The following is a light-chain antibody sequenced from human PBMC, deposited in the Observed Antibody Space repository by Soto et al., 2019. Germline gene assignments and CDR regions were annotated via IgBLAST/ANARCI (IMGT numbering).Light chain of an antibody. J-gene: IGKJ3*01. CDR1: QSISSW. V-gene: IGKV1-5*01. CDR3: QQYNSYPIT. CDR2: DAS. Sequence: DIQMTQSPSTLSASVGDRVTITCRASQSISSWLAWYQQKPGKAPKFLIYDASSLESGVPSRFSGSGSGTEFTLTISSLQTDDFATYYCQQYNSYPITFGPGTKVDVK.